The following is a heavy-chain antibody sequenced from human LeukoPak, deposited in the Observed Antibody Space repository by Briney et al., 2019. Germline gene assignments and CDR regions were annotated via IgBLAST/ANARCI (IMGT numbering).Heavy chain of an antibody. CDR3: ARVSSGVFGY. CDR2: TYYRSTWSN. CDR1: GDSFSSNTVT. D-gene: IGHD3-10*01. Sequence: PSQTLSLTCAISGDSFSSNTVTWNWIRQSPSRGLEWLGRTYYRSTWSNDYAVSMKSRITINPDTSKNQFSLQLNSVTPEDTAVYYCARVSSGVFGYWGQGTLVTVSS. V-gene: IGHV6-1*01. J-gene: IGHJ4*02.